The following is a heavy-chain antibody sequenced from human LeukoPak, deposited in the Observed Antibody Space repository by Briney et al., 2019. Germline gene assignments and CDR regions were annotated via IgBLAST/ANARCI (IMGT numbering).Heavy chain of an antibody. D-gene: IGHD1-7*01. V-gene: IGHV1-2*02. CDR1: GYTFTGYY. Sequence: ASVKVSCRASGYTFTGYYMHWVRQAPGQGLEWMGWINPNNGGTNYAQKFQGRVTMTRDTSISTAYMELSRLRSDDTAVYYCARGRWVVWNYGDYWGQGTLVTVSS. CDR2: INPNNGGT. CDR3: ARGRWVVWNYGDY. J-gene: IGHJ4*02.